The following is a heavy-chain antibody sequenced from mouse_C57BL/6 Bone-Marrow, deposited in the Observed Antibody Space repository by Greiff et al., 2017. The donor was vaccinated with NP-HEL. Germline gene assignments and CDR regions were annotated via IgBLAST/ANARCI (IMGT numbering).Heavy chain of an antibody. V-gene: IGHV1-26*01. Sequence: EVMLQQSGPELVKPGASVKISCKASGYTFTDYYMNWVKQSHGKSLEWIGDINPNNGGTSYNQKFKGKATLTVDKSSSTAYMELRSLTSEDSAVYYCARDYYGTDYWGQGTTLTVSS. CDR3: ARDYYGTDY. CDR1: GYTFTDYY. CDR2: INPNNGGT. J-gene: IGHJ2*01. D-gene: IGHD1-1*01.